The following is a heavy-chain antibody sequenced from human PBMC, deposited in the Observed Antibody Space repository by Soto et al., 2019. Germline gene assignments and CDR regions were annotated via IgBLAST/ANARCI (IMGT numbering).Heavy chain of an antibody. CDR2: IYYSGST. J-gene: IGHJ4*02. CDR1: GGSVSSGSYY. D-gene: IGHD5-12*01. CDR3: AREDIVATIDY. V-gene: IGHV4-61*01. Sequence: SETLSLTCTVSGGSVSSGSYYWSWIRQPPGKGLEWIGYIYYSGSTNYNPSLKSRVTISVDTPKNQFSLKLSSVTAADTAVYYCAREDIVATIDYWGQGTLVTVSS.